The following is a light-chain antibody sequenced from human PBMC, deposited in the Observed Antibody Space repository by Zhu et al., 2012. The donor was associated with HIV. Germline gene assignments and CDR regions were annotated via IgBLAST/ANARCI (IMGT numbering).Light chain of an antibody. CDR3: QQYYSWST. CDR1: ESVRTN. Sequence: ETVMTQFPATLSVSAGEGGTLSCRASESVRTNLAWYQQKPGQAPRLLMYGASTRATDIPARFSGSGSGTEFTLTISSLQSEDFALYYCQQYYSWSTFGQGTKVEV. CDR2: GAS. V-gene: IGKV3-15*01. J-gene: IGKJ1*01.